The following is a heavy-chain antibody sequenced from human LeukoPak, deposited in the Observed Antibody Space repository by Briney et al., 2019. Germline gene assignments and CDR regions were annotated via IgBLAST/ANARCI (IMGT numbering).Heavy chain of an antibody. V-gene: IGHV3-30-3*01. D-gene: IGHD6-6*01. CDR1: GFTFSSYA. CDR3: ARERAYIAARRYYYYGMDV. Sequence: GRSLRLSCAASGFTFSSYAMHWVRQAPGKGLEWVAVISYDGSNKYYADSVKGRFTISRDNSKNTLYLQMNSLRAEDTAVYCCARERAYIAARRYYYYGMDVWGQGTTVTVSS. J-gene: IGHJ6*02. CDR2: ISYDGSNK.